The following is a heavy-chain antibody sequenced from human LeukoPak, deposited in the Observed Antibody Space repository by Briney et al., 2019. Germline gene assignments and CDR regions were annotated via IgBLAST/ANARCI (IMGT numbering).Heavy chain of an antibody. D-gene: IGHD6-6*01. Sequence: PSETLSLTCTVSGGSISSYYWSWIRQPAGKGLEWIGRIYTSGSTSYNPSLKSRVTMSVDTSKNQFSLKLSSVTAADTAVYYCARAVAARPYFYAFDIWGQGTMVTVSS. J-gene: IGHJ3*02. V-gene: IGHV4-4*07. CDR2: IYTSGST. CDR3: ARAVAARPYFYAFDI. CDR1: GGSISSYY.